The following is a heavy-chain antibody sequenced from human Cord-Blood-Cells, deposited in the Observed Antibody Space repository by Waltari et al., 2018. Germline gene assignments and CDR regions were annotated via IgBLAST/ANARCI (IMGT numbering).Heavy chain of an antibody. Sequence: QLQLQESGPGLVQPSETLSLTCTVSGGSISSSSYYWGWIRQPPGKGLEWIGSIYYSGSTYYNPSLKSRVTISVDTSKNQFSLKLSSVTAADTAVYYCASGLGYCSSTSCYTGNWFDPWGQGTLVTVSS. V-gene: IGHV4-39*01. CDR3: ASGLGYCSSTSCYTGNWFDP. J-gene: IGHJ5*02. D-gene: IGHD2-2*02. CDR1: GGSISSSSYY. CDR2: IYYSGST.